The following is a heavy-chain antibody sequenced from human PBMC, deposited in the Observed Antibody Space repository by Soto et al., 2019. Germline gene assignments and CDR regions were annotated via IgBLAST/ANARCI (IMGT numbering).Heavy chain of an antibody. D-gene: IGHD2-2*01. CDR2: IIPILGIA. J-gene: IGHJ4*02. CDR3: EVFVGFCTSTTCYDFFDS. CDR1: GGTFSSYI. Sequence: SVKVSCKASGGTFSSYIISWVRQAPGQGLEWMGRIIPILGIANYAQKFQGRVTITADKSTSTAYMELNSLRSEDTAMYYCEVFVGFCTSTTCYDFFDSWGQGTLVTVSS. V-gene: IGHV1-69*02.